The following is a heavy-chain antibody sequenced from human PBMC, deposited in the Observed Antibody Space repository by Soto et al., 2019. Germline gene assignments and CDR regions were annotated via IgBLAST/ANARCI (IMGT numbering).Heavy chain of an antibody. D-gene: IGHD2-2*01. J-gene: IGHJ4*01. V-gene: IGHV3-15*07. CDR2: IKSNTDGGTT. Sequence: GGSLRLSCSASGFTFANAWINWVRQAPGKGLEWVGRIKSNTDGGTTDFAEPVNGRFALSRDDSNNMVYLQMNSLKIEDTAVYFCTTDTYRTIVTVRFDYWGDGTLVSVCS. CDR3: TTDTYRTIVTVRFDY. CDR1: GFTFANAW.